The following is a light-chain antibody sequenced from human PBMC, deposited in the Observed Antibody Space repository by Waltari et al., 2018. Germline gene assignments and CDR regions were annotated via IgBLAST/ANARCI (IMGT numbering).Light chain of an antibody. CDR2: END. V-gene: IGLV1-51*01. J-gene: IGLJ3*02. CDR3: GTWDDSLTAGV. Sequence: QSVLTQPPSVSAAPGQKVTISCSGRFSNLVNNYVSWYQQLPGTAPKLLIYENDKRPSGISDRFSGSKSGSSAALGITGLQTGDEADYYCGTWDDSLTAGVFGGGTKLTVL. CDR1: FSNLVNNY.